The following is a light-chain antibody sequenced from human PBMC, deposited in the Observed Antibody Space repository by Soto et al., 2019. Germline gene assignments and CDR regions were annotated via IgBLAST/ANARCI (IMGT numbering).Light chain of an antibody. J-gene: IGLJ1*01. V-gene: IGLV1-44*01. CDR2: STS. CDR1: SSNIGSNT. Sequence: QSALTQPPSASGTPGQIVAISCSGSSSNIGSNTVTWYQQLPGTAPKLLIYSTSQRSSGVPGRFSGSKSGASASLSISGLQSEDEADYYCAAWDDRLDVYVFGPGTKVTVL. CDR3: AAWDDRLDVYV.